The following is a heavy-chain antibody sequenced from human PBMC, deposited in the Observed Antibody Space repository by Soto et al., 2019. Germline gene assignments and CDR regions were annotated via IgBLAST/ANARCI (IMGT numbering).Heavy chain of an antibody. CDR1: GGSFSGYY. Sequence: SETLSLTCAVYGGSFSGYYWSWIRQPPGKGLEWIGEINHSGSTNYNPSLKSRVTISVDTSKNQFSLKLSSVTAADTAVYYCASRGAGYGDYVGRFRKDYWGQGTLVTVSS. CDR2: INHSGST. D-gene: IGHD4-17*01. V-gene: IGHV4-34*01. CDR3: ASRGAGYGDYVGRFRKDY. J-gene: IGHJ4*02.